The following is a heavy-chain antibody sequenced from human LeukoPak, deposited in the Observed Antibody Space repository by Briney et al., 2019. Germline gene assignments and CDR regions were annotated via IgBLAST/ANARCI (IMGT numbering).Heavy chain of an antibody. V-gene: IGHV3-23*01. CDR3: AREHWDFDY. D-gene: IGHD7-27*01. CDR1: GFTVSSNS. CDR2: ISGSGEST. Sequence: GGSLRLSCAASGFTVSSNSVSWVRQAPGKGLEWVSEISGSGESTYYGDSVKGRFTISRDNSKNTLYLQMNSLRAGDTAVYYCAREHWDFDYWGQGTLVTVSS. J-gene: IGHJ4*02.